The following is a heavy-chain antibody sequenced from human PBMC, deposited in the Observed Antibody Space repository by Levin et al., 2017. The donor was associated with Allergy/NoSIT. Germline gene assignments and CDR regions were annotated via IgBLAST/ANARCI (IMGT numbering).Heavy chain of an antibody. D-gene: IGHD7-27*01. CDR1: GFTFGDYA. J-gene: IGHJ4*02. V-gene: IGHV3-9*01. Sequence: PGGSLRLSCAASGFTFGDYAMHWVRQAPGKGLEWVSGINWNRDKIGYADSVRARFTISRDTAKNSLYLQMNSLGPEDTALYYCAKGLNWGSPNTFDYWGQGTLVTVSS. CDR3: AKGLNWGSPNTFDY. CDR2: INWNRDKI.